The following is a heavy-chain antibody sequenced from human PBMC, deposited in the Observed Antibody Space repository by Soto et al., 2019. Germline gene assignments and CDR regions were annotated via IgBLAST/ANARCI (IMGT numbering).Heavy chain of an antibody. V-gene: IGHV4-4*02. D-gene: IGHD2-2*01. CDR3: ARARQYCSSSSCYLDP. Sequence: SETLSLTCAVSGGSISSNNWWNWVRQPPGKGLEWIGEIHHSGSTNYNPSLKSRVTISVDKSKNQFSLKLNSVTAADTAVYYCARARQYCSSSSCYLDPWGQGXLVTVYS. CDR2: IHHSGST. CDR1: GGSISSNNW. J-gene: IGHJ5*02.